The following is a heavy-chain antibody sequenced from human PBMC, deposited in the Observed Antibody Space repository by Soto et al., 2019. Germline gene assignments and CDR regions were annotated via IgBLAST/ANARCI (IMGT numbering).Heavy chain of an antibody. CDR2: IWYDGSNK. CDR1: GFTFSSYG. V-gene: IGHV3-33*01. J-gene: IGHJ4*02. D-gene: IGHD6-19*01. CDR3: ARDKGGGLYSSGWYTEGGNDY. Sequence: GGSLRLSCAASGFTFSSYGMHWVRQAPGKGLEWVAVIWYDGSNKYYADSVKGRFTISRDNSKNTLYLQMNSLRAEDTAVYYCARDKGGGLYSSGWYTEGGNDYWGQGTLVTVSS.